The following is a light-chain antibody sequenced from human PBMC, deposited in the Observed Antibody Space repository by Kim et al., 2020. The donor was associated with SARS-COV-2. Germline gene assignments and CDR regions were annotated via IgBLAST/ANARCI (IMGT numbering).Light chain of an antibody. V-gene: IGLV1-51*01. CDR3: ETWDSSLRVVV. Sequence: QSVLTQPPSVSAAPGQKATISCSGSSSNIESNYVSWYQQLPGTAPKLLIYDNDQRPSGIPDRFSGSKSGTSATLGVTGLQTGDEADYYCETWDSSLRVVVFGGGTQLTVL. CDR2: DND. CDR1: SSNIESNY. J-gene: IGLJ2*01.